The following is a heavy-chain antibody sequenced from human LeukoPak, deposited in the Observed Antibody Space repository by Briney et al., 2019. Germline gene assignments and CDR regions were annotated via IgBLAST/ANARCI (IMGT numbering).Heavy chain of an antibody. CDR2: IYHSGST. CDR1: GGSISSSNW. Sequence: KASETLSLTCAVSGGSISSSNWWGWVRPPPGKGLEWSGEIYHSGSTNYNPSLKRRVTISVDKSKNQVSLKLSSVTAADTPVYYCASVHGSGSFDYWGQGTLVTVSS. D-gene: IGHD3-10*01. CDR3: ASVHGSGSFDY. V-gene: IGHV4-4*02. J-gene: IGHJ4*02.